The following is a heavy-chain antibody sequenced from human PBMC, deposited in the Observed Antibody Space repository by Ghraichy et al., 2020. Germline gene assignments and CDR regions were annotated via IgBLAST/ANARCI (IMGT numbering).Heavy chain of an antibody. J-gene: IGHJ5*02. V-gene: IGHV3-66*01. CDR3: ARELIEYSSSASIGGPYVWFDR. CDR1: GFTVSSNY. CDR2: IYSGGST. Sequence: GGSLRLSCAASGFTVSSNYMSWVRQAPGKGLEWVSVIYSGGSTYYADSVKGRFTISRDNSKNTLYLQMNSLRAVDTAVYYCARELIEYSSSASIGGPYVWFDRWGQGTLVTVSS. D-gene: IGHD6-6*01.